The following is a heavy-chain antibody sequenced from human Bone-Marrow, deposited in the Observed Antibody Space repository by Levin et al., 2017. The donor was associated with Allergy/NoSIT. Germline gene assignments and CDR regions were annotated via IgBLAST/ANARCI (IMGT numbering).Heavy chain of an antibody. J-gene: IGHJ4*02. CDR1: GFTFSSYS. V-gene: IGHV3-21*01. CDR2: ISSSSRYI. Sequence: PGGSLRLSCAASGFTFSSYSMNWVRQAPGKGLEWVSSISSSSRYIYYADSVKGRFTISRDNAKNSLYLQMNSLRAEDTAVYYCVRDEVESSTAILGYWGQGTLVTVSS. D-gene: IGHD2-21*02. CDR3: VRDEVESSTAILGY.